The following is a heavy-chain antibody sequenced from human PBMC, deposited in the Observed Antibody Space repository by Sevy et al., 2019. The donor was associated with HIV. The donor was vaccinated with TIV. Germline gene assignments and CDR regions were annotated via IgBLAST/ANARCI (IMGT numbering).Heavy chain of an antibody. CDR3: ARDTREKSFDY. CDR1: GYTFTGYT. V-gene: IGHV1-18*01. J-gene: IGHJ4*02. Sequence: ASVKVSCKTSGYTFTGYTISWVRQAPGQGLEWMGWVNTYNDNSNRAQKVRDRVTLTTDTTSTAYLELRSLRYDDTAVYYCARDTREKSFDYWGQGTLVTVSS. CDR2: VNTYNDNS.